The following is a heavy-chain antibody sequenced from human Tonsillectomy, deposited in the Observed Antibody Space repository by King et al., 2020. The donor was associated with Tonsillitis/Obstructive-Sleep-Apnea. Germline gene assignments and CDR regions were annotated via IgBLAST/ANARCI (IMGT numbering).Heavy chain of an antibody. CDR2: MYYIGST. CDR1: GGSISSYY. J-gene: IGHJ1*01. CDR3: ASQYYYDSSGYYREYFQH. Sequence: QLQESGPGLVKPSETLSLTCTVSGGSISSYYWSWIRQPPGKGLEWIGYMYYIGSTNYNPSLKSRVTISVDTYKNQFSLKLSAVTAADTAVYYCASQYYYDSSGYYREYFQHWGQGTLVTVSS. D-gene: IGHD3-22*01. V-gene: IGHV4-59*01.